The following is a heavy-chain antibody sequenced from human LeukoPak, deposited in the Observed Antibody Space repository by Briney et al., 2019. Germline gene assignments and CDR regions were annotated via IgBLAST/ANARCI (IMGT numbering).Heavy chain of an antibody. Sequence: SETLSLTCAVYGGSFSGYYWSWIRQPPGKGLEWIGEINHSGSTNYNPSLKSRVTISVDTSKNQFSLKLSFVPAADTAVYYCARWIAARLHYYYYYMDVWGKGTTVTVSS. V-gene: IGHV4-34*01. CDR1: GGSFSGYY. J-gene: IGHJ6*03. CDR3: ARWIAARLHYYYYYMDV. D-gene: IGHD6-6*01. CDR2: INHSGST.